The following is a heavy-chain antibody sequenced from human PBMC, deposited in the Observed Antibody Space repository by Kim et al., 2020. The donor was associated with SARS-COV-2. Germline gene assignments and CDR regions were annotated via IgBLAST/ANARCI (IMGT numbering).Heavy chain of an antibody. D-gene: IGHD6-19*01. J-gene: IGHJ4*02. CDR1: GYTFSAYD. CDR2: INPGNGDT. V-gene: IGHV1-3*01. CDR3: ARNCRQGLVTYYFDY. Sequence: ASVKVSCKASGYTFSAYDVNWVRQSPGQSLEWMGWINPGNGDTEYSQNFQGRVTITGDTSASTAYMELSSLRSEDTAVYFCARNCRQGLVTYYFDYWGQGTLVTVSS.